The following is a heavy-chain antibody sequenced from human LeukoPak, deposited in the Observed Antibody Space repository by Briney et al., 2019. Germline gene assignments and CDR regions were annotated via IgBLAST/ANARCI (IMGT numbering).Heavy chain of an antibody. CDR3: ARRRSSTDQLLFVSFPRGGSWFDP. CDR1: GGSITNNSYF. V-gene: IGHV4-39*01. Sequence: PSETLSLTCTVSGGSITNNSYFWGWIRQPPGKGLEWIGGIYHTGSIYYNPALKSRVTISADTSKNQFSLNLSSVSAADTAVYYCARRRSSTDQLLFVSFPRGGSWFDPWGQGTLVTVSS. D-gene: IGHD2-2*01. J-gene: IGHJ5*02. CDR2: IYHTGSI.